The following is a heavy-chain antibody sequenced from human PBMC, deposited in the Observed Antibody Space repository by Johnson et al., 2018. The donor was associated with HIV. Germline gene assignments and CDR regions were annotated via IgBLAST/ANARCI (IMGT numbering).Heavy chain of an antibody. Sequence: VQLVESGGGLVKPGGSLRLSCAASGLTFTNAWMNWVRQAPGKGLEWAGRIKSKTDGGTTDYAAPVKGRFTISRDDSKNTLYLQMNSLKTEDTAVYYCTTAGLRYFDWFTGAFDIWGQGTMVTVSS. CDR1: GLTFTNAW. J-gene: IGHJ3*02. V-gene: IGHV3-15*01. CDR2: IKSKTDGGTT. CDR3: TTAGLRYFDWFTGAFDI. D-gene: IGHD3-9*01.